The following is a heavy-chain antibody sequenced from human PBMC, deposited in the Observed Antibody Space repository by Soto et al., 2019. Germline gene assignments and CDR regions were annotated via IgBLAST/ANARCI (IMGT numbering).Heavy chain of an antibody. CDR1: GGSLSSYY. CDR2: IYYSGST. J-gene: IGHJ4*02. CDR3: ARQLDRSGWDFDY. Sequence: SETLSLTCTVSGGSLSSYYWSWIRQPPGKGLEWIGYIYYSGSTNYNPSLKSRVTISVDTSKNQFSLKLSSVTAADTAVYYCARQLDRSGWDFDYWGQGTLVTVSS. V-gene: IGHV4-59*08. D-gene: IGHD6-19*01.